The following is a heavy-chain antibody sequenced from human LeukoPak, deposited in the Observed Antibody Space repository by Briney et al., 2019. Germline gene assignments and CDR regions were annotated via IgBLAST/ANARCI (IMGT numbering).Heavy chain of an antibody. CDR1: AFTFSSYG. D-gene: IGHD3-10*02. Sequence: PGGSLRLSCAASAFTFSSYGMHWVRQTPGKGLEWVAFIRYDGDNKYYADSVKGRFTISRDNAKNSLYLQMNSLRAEDTAVYYCAELGITMIGGVWGKGTTVTISS. V-gene: IGHV3-30*02. CDR2: IRYDGDNK. CDR3: AELGITMIGGV. J-gene: IGHJ6*04.